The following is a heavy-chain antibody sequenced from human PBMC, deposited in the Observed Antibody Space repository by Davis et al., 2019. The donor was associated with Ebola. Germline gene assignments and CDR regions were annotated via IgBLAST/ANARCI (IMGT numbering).Heavy chain of an antibody. J-gene: IGHJ4*02. Sequence: ASVKVSCKASGYTFTSYAMHWVRQAPGQRLEWMGWINAGNGNTKYSQKFQGRVTITRDTSASTAYMELSSLRSEDTAVYYCARAADGYNYIPGYWGQGTLVTVSS. CDR1: GYTFTSYA. CDR3: ARAADGYNYIPGY. V-gene: IGHV1-3*01. CDR2: INAGNGNT. D-gene: IGHD5-24*01.